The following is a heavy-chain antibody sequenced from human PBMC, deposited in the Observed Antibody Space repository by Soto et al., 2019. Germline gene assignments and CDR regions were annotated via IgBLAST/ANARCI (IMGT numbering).Heavy chain of an antibody. CDR3: ARFFREYSYGQRYLGD. J-gene: IGHJ4*02. D-gene: IGHD3-16*01. CDR1: GFTFSSSV. CDR2: IGSRSSAI. V-gene: IGHV3-48*03. Sequence: EVQLVESGGGLVQPGGSLRLSCAASGFTFSSSVMSWVRQAPGKGLEWVSDIGSRSSAIFYADSVKGRFSISRDNAKNSLYLQTNCLSAEDTALYYCARFFREYSYGQRYLGDWGQGTLVSVSS.